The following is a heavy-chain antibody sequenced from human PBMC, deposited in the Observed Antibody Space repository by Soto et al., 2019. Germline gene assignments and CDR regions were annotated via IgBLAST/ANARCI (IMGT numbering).Heavy chain of an antibody. V-gene: IGHV3-11*01. CDR2: ISGSGSSSI. D-gene: IGHD1-1*01. CDR3: ARSSATVNGWWGYVLDV. Sequence: QVQLVESGGALVKPGGSLRLSCAASGFTFSDYFMTWIRQAPGKGLEWVSYISGSGSSSIFYADSVQGRFTISRDNAKNSLYLQMNSLRAEDTAVYYCARSSATVNGWWGYVLDVWGQGTTVTVSS. CDR1: GFTFSDYF. J-gene: IGHJ6*02.